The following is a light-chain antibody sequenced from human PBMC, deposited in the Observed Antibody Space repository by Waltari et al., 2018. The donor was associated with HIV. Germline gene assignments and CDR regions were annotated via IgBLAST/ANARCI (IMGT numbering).Light chain of an antibody. Sequence: QSVLTQPPSAYGTPGQRVTISCSGSSSNIGSNTVHWSQQPPGKAPRLLIYSNNQRPSGVPDRFSGSKSGTSASLAISGLQSEDEADYYCAAWDDSLSGLVVFGGGTKLTVL. CDR1: SSNIGSNT. CDR3: AAWDDSLSGLVV. V-gene: IGLV1-44*01. J-gene: IGLJ2*01. CDR2: SNN.